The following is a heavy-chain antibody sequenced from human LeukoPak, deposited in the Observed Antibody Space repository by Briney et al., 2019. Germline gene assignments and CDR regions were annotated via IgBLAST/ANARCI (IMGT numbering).Heavy chain of an antibody. V-gene: IGHV3-48*03. CDR2: ISSSGSTI. D-gene: IGHD3-10*02. Sequence: GGSLRLSCAASGFIFSNYEMNWVRQAPGKGLEWVSYISSSGSTIYYADSVKGRFTISRDNAKNSLYLQMNSLRAEDTAVYYCAELGITMIGGVWGKGTAVTISS. CDR3: AELGITMIGGV. CDR1: GFIFSNYE. J-gene: IGHJ6*04.